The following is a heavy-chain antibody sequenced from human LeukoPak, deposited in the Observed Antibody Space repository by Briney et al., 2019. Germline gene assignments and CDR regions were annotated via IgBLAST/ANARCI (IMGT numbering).Heavy chain of an antibody. D-gene: IGHD3-10*02. CDR3: ARARFGELYRLDY. J-gene: IGHJ4*02. CDR2: INPNSGGT. CDR1: GYIFTGYY. V-gene: IGHV1-2*04. Sequence: ASVKVSCKASGYIFTGYYMHWVRQAPGQGLEWMGWINPNSGGTNYAQKFQGWVTMTRDTSISTAYMELSRLRSDDTAVYYCARARFGELYRLDYWGQGTLVTVSS.